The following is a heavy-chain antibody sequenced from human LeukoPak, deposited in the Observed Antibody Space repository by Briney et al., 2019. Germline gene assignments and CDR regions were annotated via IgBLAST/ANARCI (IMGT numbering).Heavy chain of an antibody. CDR1: GYTFTSYD. CDR3: ARDGVSNPYAGGD. D-gene: IGHD3-16*01. CDR2: ISAYNGNT. Sequence: GASVTVSFTASGYTFTSYDINWVRQAPGQGLEWMGWISAYNGNTNYAQKLQGRVTMTTDTSTSTAYMELRSLRSDDTAVYYCARDGVSNPYAGGDWGQGTLVTVSS. J-gene: IGHJ1*01. V-gene: IGHV1-18*01.